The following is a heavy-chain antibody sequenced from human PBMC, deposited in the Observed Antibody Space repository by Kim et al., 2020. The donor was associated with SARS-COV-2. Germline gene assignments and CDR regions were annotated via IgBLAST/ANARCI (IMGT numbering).Heavy chain of an antibody. D-gene: IGHD5-12*01. V-gene: IGHV4-30-4*01. CDR2: IYYSGST. CDR3: ALRGVGYDWGYFDY. CDR1: GGSISSGDYY. J-gene: IGHJ4*02. Sequence: SETLSLTCTVSGGSISSGDYYWSWIRQPPGKGLEWIGYIYYSGSTYYNPSLKSRVTISVDTSKNQFSLKLSSVTAADTAVYYCALRGVGYDWGYFDYWGQGTLVTVSS.